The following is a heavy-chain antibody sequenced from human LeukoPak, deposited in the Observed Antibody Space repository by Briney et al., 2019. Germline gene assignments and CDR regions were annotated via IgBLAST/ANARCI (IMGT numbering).Heavy chain of an antibody. Sequence: PSETLSLTCTVSGGSFSSSSYYWGWIRQPPGKGLEWIGYVYYSGSTNYNPSLKSRVTLLVDTSKNQFSLKLSSVTASDTAVYFCARDPGYSGGWTRNWYFDLWGRGTLVTVSS. CDR1: GGSFSSSSYY. J-gene: IGHJ2*01. V-gene: IGHV4-61*01. CDR2: VYYSGST. D-gene: IGHD6-25*01. CDR3: ARDPGYSGGWTRNWYFDL.